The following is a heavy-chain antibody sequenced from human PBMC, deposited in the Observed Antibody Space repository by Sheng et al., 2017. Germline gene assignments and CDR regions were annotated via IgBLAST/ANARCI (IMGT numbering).Heavy chain of an antibody. CDR2: IIPILGIA. CDR1: GGTFSSYA. J-gene: IGHJ5*02. V-gene: IGHV1-69*04. CDR3: ARDLGDGYIGPNWFDP. Sequence: QVQLVQSGAEVKKPGSSVKVSCKASGGTFSSYAISWVRQAPGQGLEWMGGIIPILGIANYAQKFQGRVTITADKSTSTAYMELSSLRSEDTAVYYCARDLGDGYIGPNWFDPWGQGTLVTVSS. D-gene: IGHD5-12*01.